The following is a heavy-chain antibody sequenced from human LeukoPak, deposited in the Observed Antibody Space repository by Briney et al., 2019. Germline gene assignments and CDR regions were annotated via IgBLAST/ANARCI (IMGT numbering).Heavy chain of an antibody. CDR1: GYTLTDYY. D-gene: IGHD1-26*01. V-gene: IGHV1-2*02. J-gene: IGHJ4*02. CDR2: INPSSGDT. CDR3: ARDWRGSYFPDF. Sequence: ASVKVSCKASGYTLTDYYMDWVRQAPGQGLEWMGWINPSSGDTNYAQNFQGRVPMTRDTSLSPAYMELSRLTSDDTAIYYCARDWRGSYFPDFWGQGTLVTVSS.